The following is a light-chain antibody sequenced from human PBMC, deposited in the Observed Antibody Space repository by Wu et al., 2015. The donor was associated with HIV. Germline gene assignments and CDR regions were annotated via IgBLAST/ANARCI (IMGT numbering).Light chain of an antibody. CDR1: QGIYNY. CDR2: AAS. CDR3: QQYYSSPQIT. J-gene: IGKJ5*01. Sequence: AIRMIQSPSSLSASTGDRVSISCRASQGIYNYLAWYQQKPGKAPKLLMSAASILQSGVPSRFNGSGSGTHFTLTITCLQSEDFATYYCQQYYSSPQITFGQGTRLEI. V-gene: IGKV1-8*01.